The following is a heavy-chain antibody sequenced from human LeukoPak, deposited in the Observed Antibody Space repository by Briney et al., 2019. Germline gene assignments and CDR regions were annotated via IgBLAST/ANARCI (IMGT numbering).Heavy chain of an antibody. D-gene: IGHD4-23*01. CDR1: GGSVSSGSYY. Sequence: SETLSLTCTVPGGSVSSGSYYWSWIRQPPGKGLEWIGYIYYSGSTNYNPSLKSRVTISVDTSKNQFSLKLSSVTAADTAVYYCASDDYGGNGYYFDYWGQGTLVTVSS. CDR3: ASDDYGGNGYYFDY. J-gene: IGHJ4*02. CDR2: IYYSGST. V-gene: IGHV4-61*01.